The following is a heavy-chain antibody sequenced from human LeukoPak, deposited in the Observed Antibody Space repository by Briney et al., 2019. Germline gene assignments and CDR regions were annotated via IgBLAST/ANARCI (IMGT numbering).Heavy chain of an antibody. J-gene: IGHJ4*02. D-gene: IGHD2-2*01. Sequence: ASVKVSCKASGYTFTSYDINWVRQATGQGLEWMGWMNPNSGNTGYAQKFQGRVTITRNTSIGTAYMELSSLRSEDTAVHYCARPSRYCSSTSCFDYWGQGTLVTVSS. V-gene: IGHV1-8*03. CDR3: ARPSRYCSSTSCFDY. CDR2: MNPNSGNT. CDR1: GYTFTSYD.